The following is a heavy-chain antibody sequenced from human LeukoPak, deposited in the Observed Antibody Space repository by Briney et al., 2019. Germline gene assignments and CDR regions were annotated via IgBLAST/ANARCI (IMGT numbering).Heavy chain of an antibody. J-gene: IGHJ4*02. CDR2: INPSCGST. CDR1: GCTFTSYY. Sequence: APVKVSCKASGCTFTSYYMHWVGQAPGQGLEWMGMINPSCGSTSYAQKFQGRGTITRDTSTSTVYMELSSLSSEHTAVYSCATDGGMAPPTYSFDYWGQGTLVTVSS. CDR3: ATDGGMAPPTYSFDY. D-gene: IGHD5-24*01. V-gene: IGHV1-46*01.